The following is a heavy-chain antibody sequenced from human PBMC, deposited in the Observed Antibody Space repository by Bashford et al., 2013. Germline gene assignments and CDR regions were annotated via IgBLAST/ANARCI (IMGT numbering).Heavy chain of an antibody. Sequence: SETLSLTCTVSGGSISSYYWNWVRQPAGRGLEWIGRIYITGTTSYNPSLKSRVTMSVDTSKNQFSLKLSSVTAADTAVYYCARGLGSGAYYYGMDVWGQGTTVTVSS. J-gene: IGHJ6*02. CDR1: GGSISSYY. CDR2: IYITGTT. D-gene: IGHD3-10*02. CDR3: ARGLGSGAYYYGMDV. V-gene: IGHV4-4*07.